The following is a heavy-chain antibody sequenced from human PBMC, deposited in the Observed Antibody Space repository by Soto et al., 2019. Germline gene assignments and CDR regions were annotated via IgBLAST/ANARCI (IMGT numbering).Heavy chain of an antibody. CDR2: IYYSGST. D-gene: IGHD3-10*01. CDR3: ARDGSGSYYLGDWYFDL. Sequence: QVQLQESGPGLVKPSETLSLTCTVSGGSVSSGSYYWSWIRQPPGKGLAWIGYIYYSGSTNYNPSLKSRVTISVDTSKNQFSLKLSSVTAADTAVYYCARDGSGSYYLGDWYFDLWGRGTLVTVSS. V-gene: IGHV4-61*01. J-gene: IGHJ2*01. CDR1: GGSVSSGSYY.